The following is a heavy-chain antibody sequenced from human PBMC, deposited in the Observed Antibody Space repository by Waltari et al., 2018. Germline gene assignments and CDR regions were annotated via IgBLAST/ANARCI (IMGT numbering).Heavy chain of an antibody. CDR2: ISGSSGST. V-gene: IGHV4-4*02. CDR3: ARVPQAAAGPGRFDV. J-gene: IGHJ5*02. D-gene: IGHD6-13*01. Sequence: QVQLQESGPGLVKPSETLSLTCAVSGGSISSSDWLSWIRQPPGKGLEWIGYISGSSGSTYYNPSLKSRVTISTDTSKSQFSLKLSSVTAADTAVYYCARVPQAAAGPGRFDVWGPGVLVTVSS. CDR1: GGSISSSDW.